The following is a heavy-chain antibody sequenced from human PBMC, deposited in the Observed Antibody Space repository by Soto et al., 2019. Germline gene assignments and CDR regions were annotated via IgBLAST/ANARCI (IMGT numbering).Heavy chain of an antibody. CDR1: GGSISSTSYY. Sequence: PSETLSLTCSVSGGSISSTSYYWSWIRQSPDKGLEWLGHIYNGGTTYSSPSLKGRLTISADTSKTQFSLKLNPVTAADTAVYYCAREHGDYRGPYYYGMDVWGQGTTVTVSS. CDR2: IYNGGTT. J-gene: IGHJ6*02. V-gene: IGHV4-39*07. CDR3: AREHGDYRGPYYYGMDV. D-gene: IGHD4-17*01.